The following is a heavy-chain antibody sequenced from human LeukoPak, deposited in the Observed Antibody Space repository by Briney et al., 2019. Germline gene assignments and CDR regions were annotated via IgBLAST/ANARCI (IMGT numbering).Heavy chain of an antibody. CDR2: ISWNSDSI. Sequence: GGSLRLSCAASGFTFDDYAMHWVRQAPGKGLEWVSGISWNSDSIGYADSVKGRFTISRDNAKNSLYLQMNSLRAEDTAVYYCATDIAALANSNFDYWGQGTLVTVSS. J-gene: IGHJ4*02. CDR1: GFTFDDYA. D-gene: IGHD6-6*01. CDR3: ATDIAALANSNFDY. V-gene: IGHV3-9*01.